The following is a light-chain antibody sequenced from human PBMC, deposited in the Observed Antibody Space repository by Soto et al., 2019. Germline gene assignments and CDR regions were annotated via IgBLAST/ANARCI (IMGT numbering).Light chain of an antibody. V-gene: IGKV1-17*01. CDR2: AAS. CDR1: QGIRND. J-gene: IGKJ4*01. Sequence: DIQMTQSPSSLSASVGDRVTITCRTSQGIRNDLGWYQHKPGNAPQRLIYAASTFQSGVPSRFGGSGSWTEFTLTISSLQPEDFAKYYCLPHNTYPLTFGGGTKVEIK. CDR3: LPHNTYPLT.